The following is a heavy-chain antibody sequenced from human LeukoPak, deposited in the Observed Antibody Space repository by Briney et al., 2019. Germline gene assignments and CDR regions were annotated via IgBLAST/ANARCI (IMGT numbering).Heavy chain of an antibody. Sequence: GGSLRLSCSASGFPFSSYAMHWIRQAPGKGLEYVSAISDSGGSTYYADSVKGRFTISRDNSKNTLYLQMSSLRAEDTAVYFCVRGYSFGPYGMDVWGQGTTVTVSS. D-gene: IGHD2-15*01. V-gene: IGHV3-64D*09. CDR2: ISDSGGST. CDR1: GFPFSSYA. CDR3: VRGYSFGPYGMDV. J-gene: IGHJ6*02.